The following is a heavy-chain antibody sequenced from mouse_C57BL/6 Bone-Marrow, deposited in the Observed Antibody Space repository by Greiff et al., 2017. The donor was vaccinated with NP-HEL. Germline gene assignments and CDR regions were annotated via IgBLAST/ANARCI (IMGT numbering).Heavy chain of an antibody. V-gene: IGHV5-12*01. CDR2: ISNGGGST. CDR3: ARRDYGSSYDWYFDV. D-gene: IGHD1-1*01. Sequence: EVQVVESGGGLVQPGGSLKLSCAASGFTFSDYYMYWVRQTPEKRLEWVAYISNGGGSTYYPDTVKGRFTISRDNAKNTLYLQMSRLKSEDTAMYYCARRDYGSSYDWYFDVWGTGTTVTVSS. CDR1: GFTFSDYY. J-gene: IGHJ1*03.